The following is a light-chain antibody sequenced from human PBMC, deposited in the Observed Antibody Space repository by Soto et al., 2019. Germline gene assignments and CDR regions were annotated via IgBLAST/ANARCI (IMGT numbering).Light chain of an antibody. CDR1: KLGDKY. J-gene: IGLJ2*01. Sequence: SYELTQPPSVSVSPGQTASITCSGDKLGDKYACWYQQKQGQSPVLVIYQDSKRPSGIPERFSGSNSGNTATLTISGTQAMDEADYYCQACDSSTVVFGGGTKLTVL. CDR2: QDS. CDR3: QACDSSTVV. V-gene: IGLV3-1*01.